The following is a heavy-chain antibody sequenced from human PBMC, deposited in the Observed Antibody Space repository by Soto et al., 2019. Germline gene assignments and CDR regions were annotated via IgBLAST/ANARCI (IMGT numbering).Heavy chain of an antibody. CDR1: GDSISSYF. CDR2: IYDSGST. D-gene: IGHD2-21*02. CDR3: VSSRTAIYGDAFDV. J-gene: IGHJ3*01. Sequence: ASETLSLTCSVSGDSISSYFRNWIRQPPGEGLEWIGCIYDSGSTDYNPSLKSRVTISLDTSKKQFSLRLNSVTAADTAVYYCVSSRTAIYGDAFDVWGQGTMVTVSS. V-gene: IGHV4-59*03.